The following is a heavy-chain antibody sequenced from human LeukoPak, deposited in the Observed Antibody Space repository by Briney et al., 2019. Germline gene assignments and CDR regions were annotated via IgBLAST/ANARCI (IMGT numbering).Heavy chain of an antibody. V-gene: IGHV3-30*03. CDR1: GFTFSSYG. Sequence: QPGRSLRLSCAASGFTFSSYGMHWVRQAPGKGLEWVAVISYDGSNKYYADSVKGRFTISRDNSKNTLYLQMNSLRAEDTAVYYCARVAYSSGWFRQNYYYYMDVWGKGTTVTISS. J-gene: IGHJ6*03. D-gene: IGHD6-19*01. CDR3: ARVAYSSGWFRQNYYYYMDV. CDR2: ISYDGSNK.